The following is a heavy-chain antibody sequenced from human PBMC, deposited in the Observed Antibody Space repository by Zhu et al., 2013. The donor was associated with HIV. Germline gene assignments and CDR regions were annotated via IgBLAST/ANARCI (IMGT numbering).Heavy chain of an antibody. D-gene: IGHD5-18*01. CDR2: INPNSGGT. CDR1: GYTFTDYY. J-gene: IGHJ4*02. V-gene: IGHV1-2*02. Sequence: QVQLVQSGAEVKKPGASVKVSCKASGYTFTDYYMHWVRQAPGQGLEWMGWINPNSGGTNYAQKFQGRVTMTRDTSISTAYMELSRLRSDDTAVYYCARDPRPGYSYGYWNLWGQGTLVTVSS. CDR3: ARDPRPGYSYGYWNL.